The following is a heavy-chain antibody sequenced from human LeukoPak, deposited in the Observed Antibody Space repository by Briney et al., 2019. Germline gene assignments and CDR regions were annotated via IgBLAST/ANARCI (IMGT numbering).Heavy chain of an antibody. D-gene: IGHD2-2*01. J-gene: IGHJ6*03. CDR3: ARVRGGVGGYCSSTSCLHRPYYYYYMDV. CDR2: ISAYNGNT. CDR1: GYTFTSYG. Sequence: ASVKVSCKASGYTFTSYGISWLRQAPGQGLEGMGWISAYNGNTNYAQKLQGSVTMTADTSASTAYMELRSRRSDDAAVYYCARVRGGVGGYCSSTSCLHRPYYYYYMDVWGKGTTVTVSS. V-gene: IGHV1-18*01.